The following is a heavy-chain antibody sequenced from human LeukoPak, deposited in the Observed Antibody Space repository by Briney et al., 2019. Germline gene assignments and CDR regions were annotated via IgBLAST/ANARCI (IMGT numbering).Heavy chain of an antibody. V-gene: IGHV4-31*03. Sequence: PSETLSLTCTVSGGSISSGGYYWSWIRQHPGKGLEWIGYIYYSGSTYYNPSLKSRVTISVDTSKNQFSLKLSSVTAADTAVYYCARVIMITFGGVIAPLFDYWGQGTLVTVSS. CDR1: GGSISSGGYY. CDR3: ARVIMITFGGVIAPLFDY. J-gene: IGHJ4*02. D-gene: IGHD3-16*02. CDR2: IYYSGST.